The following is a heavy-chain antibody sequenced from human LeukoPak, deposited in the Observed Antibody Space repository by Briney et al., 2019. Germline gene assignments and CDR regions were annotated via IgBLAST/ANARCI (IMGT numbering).Heavy chain of an antibody. CDR1: GGSISSSSYY. CDR3: ARSSDVPSSGYAFDI. J-gene: IGHJ3*02. D-gene: IGHD6-6*01. Sequence: PSETLSLTCTVSGGSISSSSYYWGWIRQPPGKGLEWIGSIYYSGSTYYNPSLKSRVTISVDTSKNQFSLKLSSVTAADTAVYYCARSSDVPSSGYAFDIWGQGTMVTVSS. V-gene: IGHV4-39*07. CDR2: IYYSGST.